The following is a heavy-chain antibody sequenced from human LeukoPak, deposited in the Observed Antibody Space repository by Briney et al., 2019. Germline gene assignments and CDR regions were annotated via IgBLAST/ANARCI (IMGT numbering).Heavy chain of an antibody. CDR1: GFTFSGSV. V-gene: IGHV3-73*01. CDR2: IRSKANSYAT. D-gene: IGHD2-8*02. CDR3: ATYRQVLLPFES. J-gene: IGHJ4*02. Sequence: PGGSLRLSCAASGFTFSGSVMHWVRQASGKGLEWVGRIRSKANSYATAYAASVKGRFTISRDNSKNTLYLQMNSLRAEDTAIYYCATYRQVLLPFESWGQGTLVTVSS.